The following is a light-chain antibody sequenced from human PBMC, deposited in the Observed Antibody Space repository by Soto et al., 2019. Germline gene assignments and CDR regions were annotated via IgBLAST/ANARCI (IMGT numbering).Light chain of an antibody. CDR2: DAS. Sequence: DIQMTQSPSTLSASVGDSVTITCRASQSINSWVAWYQQHPGKAPKLLIHDASSLEDGVPSRFSGSGSGTGFTLTITSLQADDFANYYCLQYNHYSTFGQGTKLEI. V-gene: IGKV1-5*01. CDR1: QSINSW. J-gene: IGKJ2*01. CDR3: LQYNHYST.